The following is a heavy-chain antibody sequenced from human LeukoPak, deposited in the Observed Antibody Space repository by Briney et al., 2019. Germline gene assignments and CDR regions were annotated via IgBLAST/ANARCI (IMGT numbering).Heavy chain of an antibody. Sequence: ASVKVSCKASGGTFSSYAISWVRQASGQGLEWMGGIIPIFGTANYAQKFQGRVTITTDESTSTAYMELSSLRSEDTAVYYCAREPYYYDSSGYYSYFDYWGQGTLVTVSS. CDR2: IIPIFGTA. V-gene: IGHV1-69*05. D-gene: IGHD3-22*01. CDR1: GGTFSSYA. J-gene: IGHJ4*02. CDR3: AREPYYYDSSGYYSYFDY.